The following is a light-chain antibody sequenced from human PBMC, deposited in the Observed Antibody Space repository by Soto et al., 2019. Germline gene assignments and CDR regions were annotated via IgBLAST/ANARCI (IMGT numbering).Light chain of an antibody. CDR1: SSDVGGYNY. CDR3: SSYTSSSTPLV. CDR2: DVT. V-gene: IGLV2-14*01. Sequence: QSALTQPASVSGSPGQSITISCTGTSSDVGGYNYVSWYQQHPGKAPKLMIYDVTNRPSGVSNRFSGSKSVNTASLTISGLPAEDEADYYCSSYTSSSTPLVFGGGTKLTVL. J-gene: IGLJ3*02.